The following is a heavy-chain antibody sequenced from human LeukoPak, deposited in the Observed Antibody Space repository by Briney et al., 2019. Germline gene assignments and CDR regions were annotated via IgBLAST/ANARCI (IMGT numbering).Heavy chain of an antibody. Sequence: QTGGSLRLSCGASGFTFSSYAMSWVRQAPGKGLEWVSAISGSGGSTYYADSVKGRFTISRDNSKNTLYLQMNSLRAEDTAVYYCAKAEPLFRVITCFDYWGQGTLVTVSS. V-gene: IGHV3-23*01. J-gene: IGHJ4*02. CDR1: GFTFSSYA. D-gene: IGHD3-22*01. CDR2: ISGSGGST. CDR3: AKAEPLFRVITCFDY.